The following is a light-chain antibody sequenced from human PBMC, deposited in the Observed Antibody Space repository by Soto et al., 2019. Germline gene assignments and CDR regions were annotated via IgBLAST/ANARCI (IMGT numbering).Light chain of an antibody. CDR3: QQRSNWPPGYT. V-gene: IGKV3-11*01. CDR1: QSVSRY. Sequence: EIVLTQSPATLSLSPGERATLSCRASQSVSRYLAWYQQKPGQAPRLLIYDASSRAIGIPARFSGSGSGTDFTLTISSLEPEDLAVYYCQQRSNWPPGYTFGQGTKLEIK. J-gene: IGKJ2*01. CDR2: DAS.